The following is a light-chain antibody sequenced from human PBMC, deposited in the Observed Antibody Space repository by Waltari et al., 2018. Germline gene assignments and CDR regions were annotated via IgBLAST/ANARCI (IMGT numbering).Light chain of an antibody. Sequence: QSALTQPPSASGSPGQSVTISCTGTSSDIGAYNYVSWYQMHPGKAPKLLIYEVSNGPSGVPARFSGSTSGNTASLTVSGLQAEDEAEYFCASYAGNNNYVFGSGTKVTVL. CDR2: EVS. V-gene: IGLV2-8*01. CDR3: ASYAGNNNYV. J-gene: IGLJ1*01. CDR1: SSDIGAYNY.